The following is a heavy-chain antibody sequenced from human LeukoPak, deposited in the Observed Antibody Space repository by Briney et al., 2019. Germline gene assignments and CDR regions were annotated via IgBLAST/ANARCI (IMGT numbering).Heavy chain of an antibody. CDR2: IRYDGSNK. CDR1: GFTFSSYG. J-gene: IGHJ4*02. V-gene: IGHV3-30*02. D-gene: IGHD2-2*01. CDR3: ATPASPYCSSTSCYVFDY. Sequence: GGSLRLSCAASGFTFSSYGMHWVRQAPGKGLEWVAFIRYDGSNKYYADSVKGRFTISRDNSKNTLYLQMNSLRAEDTAVYYCATPASPYCSSTSCYVFDYWGQGTLVTVSS.